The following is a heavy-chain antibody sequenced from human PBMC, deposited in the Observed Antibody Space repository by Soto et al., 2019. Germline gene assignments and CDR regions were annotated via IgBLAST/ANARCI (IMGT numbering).Heavy chain of an antibody. D-gene: IGHD3-22*01. CDR1: GFTFDDYA. CDR2: ISWNSGSI. Sequence: EVQLVESGGGLVQPGRSLRLSCAASGFTFDDYAMHWVRQAPGKGLEWVSGISWNSGSIGYADSVKGRFTISRDNAKNSLYLQMNSLRAEDTALYYCANGLHSKVDYYMDVWGKGTTVTVSS. CDR3: ANGLHSKVDYYMDV. J-gene: IGHJ6*03. V-gene: IGHV3-9*01.